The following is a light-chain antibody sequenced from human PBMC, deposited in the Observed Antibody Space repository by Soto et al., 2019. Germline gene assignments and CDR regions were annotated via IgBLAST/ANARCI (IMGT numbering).Light chain of an antibody. CDR3: AAWDDSLNGPV. CDR2: SNN. J-gene: IGLJ2*01. Sequence: QSVLTQPPSASGTPGQRVTVSCSGSSSNIGSNNVNWYQRFPGTAPKLLIYSNNQRPSGVPDRFSGSKSGTSASLAISGLQSEDEAEYYCAAWDDSLNGPVFGGGTKLTVL. V-gene: IGLV1-44*01. CDR1: SSNIGSNN.